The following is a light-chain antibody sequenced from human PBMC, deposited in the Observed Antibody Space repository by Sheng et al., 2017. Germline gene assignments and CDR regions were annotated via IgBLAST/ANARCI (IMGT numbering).Light chain of an antibody. V-gene: IGKV1-33*01. J-gene: IGKJ1*01. CDR3: QQYDNLPRS. Sequence: DIQMTQSPSSLSASVGDRVTITCQASQDITRYLIWYQQKPGKAPKLLIYDASNLETGVPSRFSGSGYGTHFTFTISGLQPEDIATYYCQQYDNLPRSFGQGTRVEMK. CDR1: QDITRY. CDR2: DAS.